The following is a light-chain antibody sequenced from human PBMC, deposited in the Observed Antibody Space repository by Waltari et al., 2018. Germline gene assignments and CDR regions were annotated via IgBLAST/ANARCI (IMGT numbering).Light chain of an antibody. J-gene: IGLJ3*02. V-gene: IGLV6-57*04. Sequence: NFMLTQPHSVSESPGKTVTISCTRSSGSIASNYVQWYQQRPGSAPTTVIYEDNQRPSGGPYRFAGSIDSSSNSASLTISGLKTEDEADYYCQSYDDNNRRVFGGGTKLTVL. CDR2: EDN. CDR1: SGSIASNY. CDR3: QSYDDNNRRV.